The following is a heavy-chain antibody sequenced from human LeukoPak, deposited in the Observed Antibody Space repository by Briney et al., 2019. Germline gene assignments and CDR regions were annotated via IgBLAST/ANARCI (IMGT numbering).Heavy chain of an antibody. D-gene: IGHD3-10*01. V-gene: IGHV4-59*11. Sequence: SETLSLTFSVSGGSINSHYWSWIRQPPGKRLEWIGDIFNTGNTNYNPSLASRVTMSVDTSRAQFFLRLSPVTAADTAIYYCASRPADTTWYGVFDYWSQGTLVTVSS. CDR3: ASRPADTTWYGVFDY. CDR1: GGSINSHY. J-gene: IGHJ4*02. CDR2: IFNTGNT.